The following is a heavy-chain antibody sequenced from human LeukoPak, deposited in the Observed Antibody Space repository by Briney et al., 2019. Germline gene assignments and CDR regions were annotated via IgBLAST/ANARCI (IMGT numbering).Heavy chain of an antibody. CDR2: IYTSGST. Sequence: SETLSLTCNVSGGSLSSYYWSWIRQPAGKGLEWIGRIYTSGSTNYNPSLKSRVTMSIETSKNQFSLKLSSVTAADTAVYYCARDGWFGELLDYWGQGTLVIVSS. CDR1: GGSLSSYY. J-gene: IGHJ4*02. CDR3: ARDGWFGELLDY. V-gene: IGHV4-4*07. D-gene: IGHD3-10*01.